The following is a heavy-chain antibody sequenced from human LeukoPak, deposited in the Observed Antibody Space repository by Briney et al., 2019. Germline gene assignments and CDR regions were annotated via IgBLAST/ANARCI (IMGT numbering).Heavy chain of an antibody. D-gene: IGHD6-6*01. J-gene: IGHJ5*02. CDR3: ARGYSSSSGWFDP. CDR1: GFTFTIYW. CDR2: IKQDGSEK. Sequence: PGGSLRLSCAASGFTFTIYWMSWVRQAPGKGLEGVANIKQDGSEKYYVDSVKGRFTISRDNAKNSLYLQMNSLRAEDTAVYYCARGYSSSSGWFDPWGQGTLVTVSS. V-gene: IGHV3-7*01.